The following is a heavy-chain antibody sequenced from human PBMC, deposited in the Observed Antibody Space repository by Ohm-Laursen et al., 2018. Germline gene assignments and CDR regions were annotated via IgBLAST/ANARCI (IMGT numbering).Heavy chain of an antibody. V-gene: IGHV1-18*01. D-gene: IGHD3-3*01. CDR2: ISSYNGNT. CDR3: ARMEWRIDY. J-gene: IGHJ4*02. CDR1: GGTFSGYA. Sequence: EASAKASCKASGGTFSGYAISWMRQAPGQGLEWMGWISSYNGNTIYAQNLQGRVTMTTDTSTSTAYMELRSLRSDDTAVYYCARMEWRIDYWGQGTLVTVSS.